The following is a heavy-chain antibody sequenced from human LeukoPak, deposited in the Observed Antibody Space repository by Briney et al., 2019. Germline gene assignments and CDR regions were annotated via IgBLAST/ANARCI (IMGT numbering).Heavy chain of an antibody. CDR3: ARDFTRGYYYDSSGYFVEFPSKNYYFDY. CDR1: GFTFSSYS. CDR2: ISSSSSYI. Sequence: GGSLRLSCAASGFTFSSYSMNWVRQAPGKGLEWVSSISSSSSYIYYADSVKGRFTISRDNAKNSLYLQMNSLRAEDTAVYYCARDFTRGYYYDSSGYFVEFPSKNYYFDYWGQGTLVTVSS. D-gene: IGHD3-22*01. V-gene: IGHV3-21*01. J-gene: IGHJ4*02.